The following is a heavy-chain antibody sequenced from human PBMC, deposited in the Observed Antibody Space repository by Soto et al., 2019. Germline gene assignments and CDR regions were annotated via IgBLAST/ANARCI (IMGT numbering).Heavy chain of an antibody. V-gene: IGHV1-69*02. CDR2: IIPVLGVA. Sequence: ASVKVSCKASGGTFSSYTINWVRQAPGRGLEWIRMIIPVLGVANYAQKFQGRVTITADKSTSTAYMELSSLRSEDTAVYYCAGQPTAGSYYDLGSYYYYYAVDVWGQGTTVTVSS. CDR3: AGQPTAGSYYDLGSYYYYYAVDV. J-gene: IGHJ6*02. D-gene: IGHD3-10*01. CDR1: GGTFSSYT.